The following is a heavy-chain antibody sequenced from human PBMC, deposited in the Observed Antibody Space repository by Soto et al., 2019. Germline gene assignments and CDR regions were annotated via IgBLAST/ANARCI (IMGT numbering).Heavy chain of an antibody. D-gene: IGHD2-2*01. CDR3: ARVPSYGMDV. CDR2: IDPSDSYT. CDR1: GYSFTIYW. V-gene: IGHV5-10-1*01. Sequence: PGESLKISCNGSGYSFTIYWIRWVRQMPGKGLEWMGRIDPSDSYTNYSPSFQGHVTISADKSISTAYLQWSSLKASDTAMYYCARVPSYGMDVWGQGTTVTVSS. J-gene: IGHJ6*02.